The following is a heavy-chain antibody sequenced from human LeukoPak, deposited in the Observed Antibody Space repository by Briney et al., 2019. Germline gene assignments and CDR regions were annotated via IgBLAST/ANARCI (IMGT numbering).Heavy chain of an antibody. CDR3: ARGGAARLHFQN. CDR1: GDSISTYY. V-gene: IGHV4-59*01. Sequence: SETLPLTCTVSGDSISTYYWNWIRQPPGKGLEWIGYIYHSGSTNYNPSLQSRVTISVDTSKNQFSLNLNSVTAADTAVYYCARGGAARLHFQNWGQGTLVTVSS. J-gene: IGHJ1*01. D-gene: IGHD6-6*01. CDR2: IYHSGST.